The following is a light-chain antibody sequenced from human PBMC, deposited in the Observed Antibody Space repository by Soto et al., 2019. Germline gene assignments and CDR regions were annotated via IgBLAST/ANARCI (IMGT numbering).Light chain of an antibody. Sequence: IVVTQSPATLSVSPGESATLSCRARRRLXTNLGWYEENPGQAPRILTXGKSTRATKVSARFIGSGSGKEFTLIISSLQSEDFALYYCQQYNHWPTRTFGPGTRLEIK. CDR1: RRLXTN. CDR2: GKS. V-gene: IGKV3-15*01. J-gene: IGKJ5*01. CDR3: QQYNHWPTRT.